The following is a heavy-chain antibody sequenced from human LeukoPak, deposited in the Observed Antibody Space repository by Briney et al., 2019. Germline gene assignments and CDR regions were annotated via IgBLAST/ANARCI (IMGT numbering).Heavy chain of an antibody. J-gene: IGHJ3*01. V-gene: IGHV3-72*01. CDR1: GFTFSDHY. CDR3: ASHVF. CDR2: TRNKANSYTT. Sequence: GGSLRLSCAASGFTFSDHYMDWVRQAPGKGLEWVSRTRNKANSYTTEYAASVKGRFTISRDDSKNTLYLQMNSLKTEDTAVYYCASHVFWGQGTMVTVSS.